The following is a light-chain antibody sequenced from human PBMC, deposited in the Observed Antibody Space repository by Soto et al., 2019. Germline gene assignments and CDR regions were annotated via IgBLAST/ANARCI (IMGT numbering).Light chain of an antibody. V-gene: IGLV4-69*01. J-gene: IGLJ3*02. CDR3: QTWGTGLLV. Sequence: QSVLTQSPSASASLGASVKLTCTLSSGHSSYAIAWHQQQPEKGPRYLMKLNSDGSHSKGDGIPDRFSGSSSGAERYLTISRLPSDDEADYYCQTWGTGLLVFGGGTQLTVL. CDR2: LNSDGSH. CDR1: SGHSSYA.